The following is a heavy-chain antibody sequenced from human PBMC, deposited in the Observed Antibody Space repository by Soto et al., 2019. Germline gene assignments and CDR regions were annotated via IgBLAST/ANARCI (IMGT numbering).Heavy chain of an antibody. V-gene: IGHV1-8*01. D-gene: IGHD3-16*01. CDR3: ERRKGGKRSTWYMDV. CDR1: GYTFTSYD. CDR2: KNPNSGNT. Sequence: ASVKVSCKASGYTFTSYDINWVRQATGQGLEWMGWKNPNSGNTGYAQKFQGRVTMTRNTSISTAYMELSSLRSEDTAVYYRERRKGGKRSTWYMDVWGKGTTVTVSS. J-gene: IGHJ6*03.